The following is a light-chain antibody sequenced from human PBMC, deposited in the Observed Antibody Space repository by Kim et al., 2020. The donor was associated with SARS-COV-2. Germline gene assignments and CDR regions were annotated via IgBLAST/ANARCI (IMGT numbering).Light chain of an antibody. V-gene: IGLV3-19*01. J-gene: IGLJ2*01. CDR3: NSRDSSGNFGV. CDR2: GKN. CDR1: SLRSYY. Sequence: SSELTQDPAVSVALGQTVRITCQGDSLRSYYASWYQQKPGQAPVLVIYGKNNRPSGIPDRFSGSSLGNTASVTITGAQAEDEADYYCNSRDSSGNFGVF.